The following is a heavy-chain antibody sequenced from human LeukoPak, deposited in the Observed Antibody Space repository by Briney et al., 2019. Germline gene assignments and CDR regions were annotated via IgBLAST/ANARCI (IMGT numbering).Heavy chain of an antibody. J-gene: IGHJ5*02. CDR3: ARAPFGVVNNWFDP. CDR2: INHSGST. V-gene: IGHV4-34*01. CDR1: GGSFSGYY. Sequence: SETLSLTCAVYGGSFSGYYWSWIRQPPGKGLEWIGEINHSGSTNYNPSLKSRVTISVDTSKNQFSLKLSPVTAADTAVYYCARAPFGVVNNWFDPWGRGTLVTVSS. D-gene: IGHD3-3*01.